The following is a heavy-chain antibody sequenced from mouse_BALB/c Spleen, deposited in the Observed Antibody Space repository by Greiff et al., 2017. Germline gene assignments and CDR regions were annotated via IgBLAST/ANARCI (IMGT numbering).Heavy chain of an antibody. V-gene: IGHV1S81*02. D-gene: IGHD1-2*01. CDR3: ARVGFITTASYFDV. Sequence: QVQLQQPGAELVTPGASVKLSCKASGYTFTSYWMHWVKQRPGQGLEWIGEINPSNGRTNYNEQFKSKATLTVDKSSSTAYMQLSSLTSEDSAVYYCARVGFITTASYFDVWGAGTTVTVSS. CDR1: GYTFTSYW. CDR2: INPSNGRT. J-gene: IGHJ1*01.